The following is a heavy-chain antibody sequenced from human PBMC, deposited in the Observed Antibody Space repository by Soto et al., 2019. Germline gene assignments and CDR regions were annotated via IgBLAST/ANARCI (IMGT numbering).Heavy chain of an antibody. V-gene: IGHV1-69*08. CDR2: ITPILGKP. CDR3: AREKYTRGVITTLIFDY. CDR1: GGTFSSDI. Sequence: QVQLVQSGAEVKQPESSVRVSCKASGGTFSSDIISWVRQAPGQGLEWMGRITPILGKPYYAQNFQGRVTITADKSTNTVYMELSSLRAADTAVYYCAREKYTRGVITTLIFDYWGQGTLVTVSS. J-gene: IGHJ4*02. D-gene: IGHD3-10*01.